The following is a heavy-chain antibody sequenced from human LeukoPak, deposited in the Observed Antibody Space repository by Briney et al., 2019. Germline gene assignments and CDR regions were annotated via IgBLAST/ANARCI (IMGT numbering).Heavy chain of an antibody. CDR3: ARVGYYESSGYYEY. Sequence: EASVKVSCKASGYTLTDYYMHWVRQAPGQGLEWMGRISPNSGGTNYAQKFQGRVTMTRDTSISTVYMELSRLRSDDTAVYYCARVGYYESSGYYEYWGQGTLVTVSS. V-gene: IGHV1-2*06. D-gene: IGHD3-22*01. J-gene: IGHJ4*02. CDR2: ISPNSGGT. CDR1: GYTLTDYY.